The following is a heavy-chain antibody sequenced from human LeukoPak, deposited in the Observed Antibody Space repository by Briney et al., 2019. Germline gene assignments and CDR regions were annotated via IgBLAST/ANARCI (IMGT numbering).Heavy chain of an antibody. CDR1: GFTFSDYY. CDR3: ARCRDYYDSSGYYTRREAFDV. J-gene: IGHJ3*01. Sequence: GGSLRLSCAASGFTFSDYYMSWIRQAPGKGLEWVSYISSSGSTIYYADSVKGRFTISRDNAKNSLYLQMYSLRAEDTAVYYCARCRDYYDSSGYYTRREAFDVWGQGTMVTVSS. CDR2: ISSSGSTI. V-gene: IGHV3-11*04. D-gene: IGHD3-22*01.